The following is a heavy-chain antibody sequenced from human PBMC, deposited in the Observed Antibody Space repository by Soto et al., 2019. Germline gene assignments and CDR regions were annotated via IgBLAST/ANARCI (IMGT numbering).Heavy chain of an antibody. CDR3: AKYPIFPGEDYYYGMDV. Sequence: PGGSLRLSCAASGFTFSSYAMSWVRQAPGKGLEWVSAISGSGGSTYYADSVKGRFTISRDNSKNTLYLQMNSLRAEDTAVYYCAKYPIFPGEDYYYGMDVWGQGTTVTVSS. J-gene: IGHJ6*02. CDR1: GFTFSSYA. CDR2: ISGSGGST. V-gene: IGHV3-23*01. D-gene: IGHD3-16*01.